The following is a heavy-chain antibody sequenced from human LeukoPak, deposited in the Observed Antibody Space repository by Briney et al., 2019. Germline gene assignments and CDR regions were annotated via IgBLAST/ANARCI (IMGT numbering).Heavy chain of an antibody. D-gene: IGHD1-26*01. Sequence: GASVKVSCKASGYTFIGYYMHWVRQAPGQGLEWMGWINPNSGGTNYAQKFQGRVTMTRDTSISTAYMELSRLRSDDTAVYYCARDIPLGGATGYWGQGTLVTVSS. CDR1: GYTFIGYY. CDR3: ARDIPLGGATGY. V-gene: IGHV1-2*02. J-gene: IGHJ4*02. CDR2: INPNSGGT.